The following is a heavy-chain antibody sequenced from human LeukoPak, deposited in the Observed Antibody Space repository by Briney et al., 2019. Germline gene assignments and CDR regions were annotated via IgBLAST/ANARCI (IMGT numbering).Heavy chain of an antibody. CDR1: GYSFTNYG. CDR3: AREYGSGSYTGIDY. CDR2: ISAYNSAYNGNT. D-gene: IGHD3-10*01. Sequence: ASVKVSCKASGYSFTNYGITWVRQAPGQGLEWMGWISAYNSAYNGNTHYAQKLQGRVTMTTDTSTNTGYMELRSLRSDDTAVYYCAREYGSGSYTGIDYWGQGTLVTVSS. V-gene: IGHV1-18*01. J-gene: IGHJ4*02.